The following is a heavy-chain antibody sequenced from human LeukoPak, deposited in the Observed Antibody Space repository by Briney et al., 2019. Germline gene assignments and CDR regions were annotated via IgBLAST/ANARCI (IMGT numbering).Heavy chain of an antibody. J-gene: IGHJ4*02. Sequence: PGESLRLSCVLSGFTFTSAPMNWVRQAPGKGLEWVSTSGTDGDTYYADSVKGRFTISRDNSKNTVHLQMTSLRVEDTAVYYCATKTPGNYPYDYWGQGTLVIVSP. D-gene: IGHD3-22*01. CDR3: ATKTPGNYPYDY. CDR1: GFTFTSAP. CDR2: SGTDGDT. V-gene: IGHV3-23*01.